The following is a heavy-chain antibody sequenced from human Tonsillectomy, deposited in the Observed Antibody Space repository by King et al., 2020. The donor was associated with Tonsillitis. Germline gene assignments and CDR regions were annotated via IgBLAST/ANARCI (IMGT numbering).Heavy chain of an antibody. CDR2: INPKSGAT. J-gene: IGHJ4*02. Sequence: VQLVQSGAEVKKPGASVKVSCKASGYTFTGYYMHWVRQAPGQGLEWMGWINPKSGATKYTQKFQGRVTMTRETSIRTAYMELSRLRSDDTAVYYCAREGPYYYGSGNYYIFDYWGQGTLVTVSS. V-gene: IGHV1-2*02. D-gene: IGHD3-10*01. CDR3: AREGPYYYGSGNYYIFDY. CDR1: GYTFTGYY.